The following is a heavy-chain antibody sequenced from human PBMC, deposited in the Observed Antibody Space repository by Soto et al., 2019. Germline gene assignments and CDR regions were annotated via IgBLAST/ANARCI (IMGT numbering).Heavy chain of an antibody. Sequence: GGSLRLSCAASGFTFSNAWMNWVRQAPGKGLEWVGRIKSKTDGGTTDYAAPVKGRFTISRDDSKNTLYLQMNSLKTEDTAVYYCTTALDIVVVPAAMRYYYYYGMDVWGQGTTVTVSS. CDR2: IKSKTDGGTT. D-gene: IGHD2-2*03. CDR1: GFTFSNAW. V-gene: IGHV3-15*07. CDR3: TTALDIVVVPAAMRYYYYYGMDV. J-gene: IGHJ6*02.